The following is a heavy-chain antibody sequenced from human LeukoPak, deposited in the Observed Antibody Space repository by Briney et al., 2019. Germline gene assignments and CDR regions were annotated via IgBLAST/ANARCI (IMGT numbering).Heavy chain of an antibody. CDR1: GGSISSYY. J-gene: IGHJ4*02. Sequence: SETLSLTCTVSGGSISSYYWSWIRQPPGKGLEWIGYIYDSGSTNYNASLKSRVTISVDTSKNQFSLRLTSVTAAETAVYYCARQTGSGLFILPGGQGTLVTVSS. CDR3: ARQTGSGLFILP. CDR2: IYDSGST. D-gene: IGHD3/OR15-3a*01. V-gene: IGHV4-59*08.